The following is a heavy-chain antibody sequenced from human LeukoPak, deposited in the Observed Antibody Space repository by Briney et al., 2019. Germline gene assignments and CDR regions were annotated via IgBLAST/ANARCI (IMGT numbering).Heavy chain of an antibody. CDR3: AKDRWKQYYFDY. CDR1: GFTFSTYD. CDR2: ISGSGSST. V-gene: IGHV3-23*01. D-gene: IGHD1-1*01. J-gene: IGHJ4*02. Sequence: PGGSLRLSCAASGFTFSTYDMIWVRQAPGKGLEWVSTISGSGSSTNYADSVKGRFTISRDNSKNTLYLHMNSLRAEDTAIYYCAKDRWKQYYFDYWGQGTLVTVPS.